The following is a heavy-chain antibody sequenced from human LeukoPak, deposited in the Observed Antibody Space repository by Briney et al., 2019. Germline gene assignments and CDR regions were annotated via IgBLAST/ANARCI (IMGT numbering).Heavy chain of an antibody. J-gene: IGHJ5*02. D-gene: IGHD2-2*01. V-gene: IGHV4-34*01. CDR1: GGSFSGYY. Sequence: SETLSLTCAVYGGSFSGYYWNWIRQPPGKGLEWIGEINQSGRTNYNPSLKSRVTISVDTSKNQFSLELSSVTAADTAVYYCALVVPAAISAALGFDPWGQGTLVTVSS. CDR3: ALVVPAAISAALGFDP. CDR2: INQSGRT.